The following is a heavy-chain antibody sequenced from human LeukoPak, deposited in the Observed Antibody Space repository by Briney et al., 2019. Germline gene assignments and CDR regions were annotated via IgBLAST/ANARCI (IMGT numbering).Heavy chain of an antibody. J-gene: IGHJ3*01. V-gene: IGHV3-53*03. Sequence: GGSLRLSCAASGFTVSSNYMTWVRQASGKGLEWVSGIYSGGSTHYADSVKGRFTISRDNSKNTLYLQMNSLRAEDTAVYYCARVILSDAFDVWGQGTMVTVSS. CDR2: IYSGGST. D-gene: IGHD2/OR15-2a*01. CDR1: GFTVSSNY. CDR3: ARVILSDAFDV.